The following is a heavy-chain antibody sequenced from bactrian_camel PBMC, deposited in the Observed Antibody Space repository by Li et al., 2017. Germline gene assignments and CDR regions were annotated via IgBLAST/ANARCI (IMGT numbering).Heavy chain of an antibody. J-gene: IGHJ4*01. CDR3: ALTAGLPDFAFGG. CDR1: GIIFSNYA. D-gene: IGHD1*01. CDR2: ISKGGRDT. Sequence: VQLVESGGGLVQPGVSLRLSCAASGIIFSNYAMSWVRQAPGKGLEWVSAISKGGRDTYYTDFVKGRFTISRDNVKNATYLKLNSLKTDDAARYYCALTAGLPDFAFGGWGQGTQVTVS. V-gene: IGHV3S40*01.